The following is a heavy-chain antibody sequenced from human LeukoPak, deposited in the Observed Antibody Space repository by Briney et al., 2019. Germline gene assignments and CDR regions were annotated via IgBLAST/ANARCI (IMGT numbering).Heavy chain of an antibody. J-gene: IGHJ5*02. V-gene: IGHV3-11*01. CDR2: IGSSGSTI. CDR3: ARGCSGGSCYTPLWFDP. CDR1: GFTFSDYY. Sequence: GGSLRLSCAASGFTFSDYYMSWIRQAPGKGLEWVSYIGSSGSTIYYADSVKGRFTISRDNAKNSLYLQMNSLRAEDTAVYYCARGCSGGSCYTPLWFDPWGQGTLVTVSS. D-gene: IGHD2-15*01.